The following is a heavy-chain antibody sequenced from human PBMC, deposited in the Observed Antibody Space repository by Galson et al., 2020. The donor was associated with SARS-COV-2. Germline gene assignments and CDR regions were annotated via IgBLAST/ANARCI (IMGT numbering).Heavy chain of an antibody. V-gene: IGHV4-30-2*01. CDR1: GTSISSGSYS. CDR3: ARLHYGEYAPEAFDI. Sequence: SETMSLTCAVSGTSISSGSYSWNWIRQPPGKGLEWIGYISHSGGTYYNPSLKSRVTISGDRSKNQFSLRLSSVNAADTAVYYCARLHYGEYAPEAFDIWGPGTRVTV. J-gene: IGHJ3*02. CDR2: ISHSGGT. D-gene: IGHD4-17*01.